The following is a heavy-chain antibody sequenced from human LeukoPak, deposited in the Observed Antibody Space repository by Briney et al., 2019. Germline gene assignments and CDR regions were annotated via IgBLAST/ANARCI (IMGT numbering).Heavy chain of an antibody. D-gene: IGHD3-22*01. Sequence: SETLSLTCTVSGGSISSYYWSWIRQPPGKGLEWIGYIYYSGSTNYNPSLKSRVTISVDTSKNQFSLKLSSVTAADAAVYYCARQKYYYDSSGYYYVYYFDYWGQGTLVTVSS. CDR2: IYYSGST. J-gene: IGHJ4*02. CDR3: ARQKYYYDSSGYYYVYYFDY. V-gene: IGHV4-59*08. CDR1: GGSISSYY.